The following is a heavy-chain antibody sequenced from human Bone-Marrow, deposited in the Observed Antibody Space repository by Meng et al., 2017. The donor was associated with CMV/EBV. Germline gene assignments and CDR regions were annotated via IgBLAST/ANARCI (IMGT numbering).Heavy chain of an antibody. D-gene: IGHD6-19*01. Sequence: QVQLVQSGAEVKKPGASLKVSCKASGYTFTSYDSNSVRQAAGQGLEWMGWMNPNSGNTDYAQKFQGRVTMTRNISKSTAYMDLSSLRSEDTAVYYCATGVADFEYWGQGTLVTVSS. V-gene: IGHV1-8*01. CDR2: MNPNSGNT. CDR3: ATGVADFEY. CDR1: GYTFTSYD. J-gene: IGHJ4*02.